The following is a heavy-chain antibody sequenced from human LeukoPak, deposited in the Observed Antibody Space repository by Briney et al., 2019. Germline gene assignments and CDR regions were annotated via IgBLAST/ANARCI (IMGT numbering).Heavy chain of an antibody. CDR2: IKQDGSEK. J-gene: IGHJ4*02. V-gene: IGHV3-7*01. CDR3: AREWYGEGSFDY. Sequence: PGGSLRLSCAASGFTFSSYWMSWVRRAPGKGLEWVANIKQDGSEKYYVDSVKGRFTISRDNSKNTLYLQMNSLRAEDTAVYYCAREWYGEGSFDYWGQGTLVTVSS. D-gene: IGHD3-10*01. CDR1: GFTFSSYW.